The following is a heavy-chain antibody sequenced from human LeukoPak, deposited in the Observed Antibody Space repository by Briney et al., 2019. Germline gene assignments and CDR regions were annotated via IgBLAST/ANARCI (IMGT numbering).Heavy chain of an antibody. CDR2: IIPIFGTA. Sequence: AASVKVSCKASGGTFSSYAISWVRQAPGQGHEWMGRIIPIFGTANYAQKFQGRVTITTDESTSTAYMELSSLRSEDTAEYYCARRSIGLYGPLFDPWGQGTLVTVSS. J-gene: IGHJ5*02. CDR1: GGTFSSYA. CDR3: ARRSIGLYGPLFDP. V-gene: IGHV1-69*05. D-gene: IGHD2/OR15-2a*01.